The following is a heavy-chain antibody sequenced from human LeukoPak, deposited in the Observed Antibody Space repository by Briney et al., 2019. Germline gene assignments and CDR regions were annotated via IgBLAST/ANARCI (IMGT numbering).Heavy chain of an antibody. CDR2: IIPIFGTA. CDR1: GYTFTGYY. Sequence: SVKVSCKAPGYTFTGYYMHWVRQAPGQGLEWMGGIIPIFGTANYAQKFQGRVTITADESTSTAYMELSSLRSEDTAVYYCARGRSDWGQGTMVTVSS. V-gene: IGHV1-69*13. CDR3: ARGRSD. J-gene: IGHJ3*01.